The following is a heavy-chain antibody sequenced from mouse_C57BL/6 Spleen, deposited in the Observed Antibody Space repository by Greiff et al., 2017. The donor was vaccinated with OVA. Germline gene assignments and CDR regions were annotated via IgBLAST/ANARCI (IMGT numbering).Heavy chain of an antibody. V-gene: IGHV5-17*01. CDR1: GFTFSDYG. D-gene: IGHD2-2*01. CDR2: ISSGSSTI. J-gene: IGHJ2*01. CDR3: ARAGYDAYFDY. Sequence: EVKVEESGGGLVKPGGSLKLSCAASGFTFSDYGMHWVRQAPEKGLEWVAYISSGSSTIYYADTVKGRFTISRDNAKNTLFLQMTSLRSEDTAMYYCARAGYDAYFDYWGQGTTLTVSS.